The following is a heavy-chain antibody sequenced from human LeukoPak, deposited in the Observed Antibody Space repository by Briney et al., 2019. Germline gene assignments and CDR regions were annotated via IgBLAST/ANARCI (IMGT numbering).Heavy chain of an antibody. D-gene: IGHD6-19*01. CDR1: GGSISSYY. Sequence: PSETLSLTCTVSGGSISSYYWSWIRQPPGKGLEWIGYIYYSGSTNYNPSLKSRVTISVDTSKNQFSLKLSSVPAADTAVYYCAREYSGWYFYYWGQGTLVTVSS. CDR3: AREYSGWYFYY. J-gene: IGHJ4*02. CDR2: IYYSGST. V-gene: IGHV4-59*01.